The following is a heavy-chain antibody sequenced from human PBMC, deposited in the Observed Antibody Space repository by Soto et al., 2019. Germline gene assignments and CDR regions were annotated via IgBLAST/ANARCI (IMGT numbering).Heavy chain of an antibody. J-gene: IGHJ4*02. Sequence: SETLSLTCTVSGGSISSGGYSWSWIRQPPGKGLEWIGYIYHSGSTYYNPSLKSRVTISLDRSKNHFSLKLSSLSAADTAVYYCARAQWLVLDYWGQGTLVTVSS. D-gene: IGHD6-19*01. CDR3: ARAQWLVLDY. CDR2: IYHSGST. CDR1: GGSISSGGYS. V-gene: IGHV4-30-2*01.